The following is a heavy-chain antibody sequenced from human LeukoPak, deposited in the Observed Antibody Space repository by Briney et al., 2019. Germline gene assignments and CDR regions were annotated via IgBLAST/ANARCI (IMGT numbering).Heavy chain of an antibody. CDR3: ATTNSDGFFGR. Sequence: GASVKVSCKASGYTFTSYGISWVRQAPGQGVEWMGWISAYNGNTNYAQKLQGRVTMTRDTSISTAYMELSRLRSDDTAVYYCATTNSDGFFGRWGQGTLVTVSS. V-gene: IGHV1-18*01. D-gene: IGHD3-3*01. J-gene: IGHJ4*02. CDR1: GYTFTSYG. CDR2: ISAYNGNT.